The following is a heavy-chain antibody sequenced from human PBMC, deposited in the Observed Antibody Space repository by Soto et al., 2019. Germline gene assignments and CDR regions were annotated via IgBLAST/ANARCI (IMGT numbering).Heavy chain of an antibody. V-gene: IGHV5-51*01. CDR3: ARQNEGGIVVVPAAIYRWFDP. CDR1: GYSFTSYW. D-gene: IGHD2-2*01. Sequence: GESLKISCKGSGYSFTSYWIGWVRQMPGKGLEWMGIIYPGDSDTRYSPSFQGQVTISADKSISTAYLQWSSLKASDTAMYYCARQNEGGIVVVPAAIYRWFDPWGQGTLVTVS. CDR2: IYPGDSDT. J-gene: IGHJ5*02.